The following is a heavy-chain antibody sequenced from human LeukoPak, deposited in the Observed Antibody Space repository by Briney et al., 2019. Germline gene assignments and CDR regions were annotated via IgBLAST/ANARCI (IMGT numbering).Heavy chain of an antibody. Sequence: PSETLSLTCAVSGGSISSSNWWSWVRQPPGKGLEWIGEIYHSGSTNYNPSLKSRVTISVDKSKNQFSLKLSSVTAANTAVYYCAREGSEYYDSSGLLLSGLAYWGQGTLVTVSS. CDR3: AREGSEYYDSSGLLLSGLAY. CDR1: GGSISSSNW. CDR2: IYHSGST. J-gene: IGHJ4*02. D-gene: IGHD3-22*01. V-gene: IGHV4-4*02.